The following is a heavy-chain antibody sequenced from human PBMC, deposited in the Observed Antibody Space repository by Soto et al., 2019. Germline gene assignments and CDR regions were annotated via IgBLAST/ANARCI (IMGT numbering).Heavy chain of an antibody. V-gene: IGHV1-3*01. D-gene: IGHD6-13*01. CDR2: TNAGNGNT. Sequence: GAVKISCKDSGDTCTSNAMHWVLQAPGQRLEWMGWTNAGNGNTKYSQKFQGRVTITRDTSASTAYMELSSLRSEDTAVYYCARDRSSSWPRYYFDYWGQGTLVTVSS. CDR1: GDTCTSNA. CDR3: ARDRSSSWPRYYFDY. J-gene: IGHJ4*02.